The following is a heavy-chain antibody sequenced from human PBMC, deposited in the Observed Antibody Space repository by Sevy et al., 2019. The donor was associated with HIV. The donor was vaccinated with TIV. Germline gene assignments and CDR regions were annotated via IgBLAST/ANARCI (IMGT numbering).Heavy chain of an antibody. CDR1: GYTFTGYY. CDR2: INPMFGAP. D-gene: IGHD2-8*01. CDR3: ARDSLYATNWAFDY. Sequence: ASVKVSCKASGYTFTGYYMHWVRQAPGQGLEWMGRINPMFGAPDYAQKFQGRVTITADESTSTVYMQLSSLRSDDTAIYYCARDSLYATNWAFDYWGQGTLVTVSS. V-gene: IGHV1-69*13. J-gene: IGHJ4*02.